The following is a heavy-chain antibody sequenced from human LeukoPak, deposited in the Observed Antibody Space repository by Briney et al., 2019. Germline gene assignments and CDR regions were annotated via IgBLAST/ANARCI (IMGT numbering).Heavy chain of an antibody. D-gene: IGHD3-10*01. Sequence: GGSLRLSCAASGFTFSSYGMHWVRQAPGKGLEWVAVIWYDGSNKYYADSVKGRFTISRDNAKNSLYLQMNSLRAEDTAVFYCARNTITGYYYGMDVWGQGTTVTVSS. CDR3: ARNTITGYYYGMDV. J-gene: IGHJ6*02. CDR2: IWYDGSNK. V-gene: IGHV3-33*03. CDR1: GFTFSSYG.